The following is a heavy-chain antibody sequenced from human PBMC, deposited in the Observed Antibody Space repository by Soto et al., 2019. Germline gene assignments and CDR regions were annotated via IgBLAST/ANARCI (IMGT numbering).Heavy chain of an antibody. V-gene: IGHV4-4*02. CDR1: GGSMSSSNW. Sequence: LRETLSLTCTVSGGSMSSSNWWNWVRQPPGKGLEWIGEAHHSGRTNYNPSLKSRVTISVDKSKNHFSLKLSSVTAADTAVYYCARSEATVLDIWGQGTLVTVSS. D-gene: IGHD4-17*01. CDR2: AHHSGRT. CDR3: ARSEATVLDI. J-gene: IGHJ4*02.